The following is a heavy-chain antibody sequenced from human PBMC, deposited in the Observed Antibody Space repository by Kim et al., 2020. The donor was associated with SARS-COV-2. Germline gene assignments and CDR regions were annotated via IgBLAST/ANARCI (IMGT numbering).Heavy chain of an antibody. J-gene: IGHJ5*02. Sequence: SETLSLTCTVSGGSISSGGYYWSWIRQHPGKGLEWIGYIYYSGSTYYNPSLKSRVTISVDTSKNQFSLKLSSVTAADTAVYYCARLDSSGWYFDWFDPWGQGTLVTVSS. CDR2: IYYSGST. D-gene: IGHD6-19*01. V-gene: IGHV4-31*03. CDR3: ARLDSSGWYFDWFDP. CDR1: GGSISSGGYY.